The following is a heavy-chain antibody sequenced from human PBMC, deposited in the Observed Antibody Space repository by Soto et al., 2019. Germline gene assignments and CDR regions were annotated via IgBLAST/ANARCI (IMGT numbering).Heavy chain of an antibody. J-gene: IGHJ4*02. D-gene: IGHD3-3*01. CDR3: ARDNNDFWSLYPLAFDY. CDR1: GGSLSKYY. V-gene: IGHV4-4*07. CDR2: ISTSGHV. Sequence: SETLSLTCSVSGGSLSKYYWSWIRQPAGKGLEWIGRISTSGHVVSKVSLRSRLTMSVDMSNNHFSLKLTSVTAADTAVYYCARDNNDFWSLYPLAFDYWGQGALVTVSS.